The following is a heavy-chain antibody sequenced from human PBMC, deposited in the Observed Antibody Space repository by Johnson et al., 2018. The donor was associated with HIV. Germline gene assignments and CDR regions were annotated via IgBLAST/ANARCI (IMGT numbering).Heavy chain of an antibody. V-gene: IGHV3-11*04. CDR1: GFTFSDFY. J-gene: IGHJ3*01. CDR2: ISSSGAGI. CDR3: ATDPPGRAFDV. Sequence: QVQLVESGGGLVQPGGSLRLSCAASGFTFSDFYMTWIRQVPGKGLECVSYISSSGAGIYSADSVRGRFTISRDNATNSLFLQMNRLSAEDTAIYYCATDPPGRAFDVWGLGTMVTVSS.